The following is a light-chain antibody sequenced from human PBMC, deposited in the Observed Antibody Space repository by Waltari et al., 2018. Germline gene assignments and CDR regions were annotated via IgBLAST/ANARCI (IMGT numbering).Light chain of an antibody. CDR1: QSVSHSN. CDR3: QQYAGSPIT. J-gene: IGKJ4*01. V-gene: IGKV3-20*01. CDR2: GAS. Sequence: EIVLTQSPGTLSLSPAERATLPCRATQSVSHSNLAWYQQKGGQAPRLLIYGASSRATGIPDRFSGSGSGTDFTLSISRLEPEDYGVYYCQQYAGSPITFGGGTKVEI.